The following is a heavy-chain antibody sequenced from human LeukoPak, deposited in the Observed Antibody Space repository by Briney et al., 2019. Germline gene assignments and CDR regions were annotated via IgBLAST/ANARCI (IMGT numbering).Heavy chain of an antibody. V-gene: IGHV3-23*01. CDR2: ITGSGGST. D-gene: IGHD5-18*01. Sequence: PTGGSLRLSCAASGFTFSSYAMSWVRQAPGKGLEWVSAITGSGGSTYYADSVKGRFTISRDNSKNTLYLQMNSLRAEDTAVYYCAKDTASSWWYFDLWGRGTLVTVSS. CDR1: GFTFSSYA. CDR3: AKDTASSWWYFDL. J-gene: IGHJ2*01.